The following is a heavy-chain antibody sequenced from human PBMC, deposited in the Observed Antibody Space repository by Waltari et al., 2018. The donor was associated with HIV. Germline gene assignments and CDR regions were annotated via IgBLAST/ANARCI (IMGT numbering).Heavy chain of an antibody. J-gene: IGHJ4*02. CDR2: IYDTTTV. D-gene: IGHD1-1*01. V-gene: IGHV4-31*11. CDR1: PASSPGANYH. Sequence: QVHLQESGPGLVRPTETLSLSCDFSPASSPGANYHQTWIRQSPRKGLEWNGYIYDTTTVDYKPSVRGRATISWDTSNSRLFLNVTSMTDADTAVYYCAALRSSGRGFWGQGSHVFVSS. CDR3: AALRSSGRGF.